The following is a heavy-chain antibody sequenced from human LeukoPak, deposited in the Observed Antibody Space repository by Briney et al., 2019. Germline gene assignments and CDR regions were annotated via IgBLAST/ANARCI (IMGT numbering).Heavy chain of an antibody. CDR2: IYYSGGT. CDR3: ARHGPPPGSWFDP. Sequence: SETLSLTCTVSGGSISSYYWSWIRQPPGKGLEWIGYIYYSGGTNYNPSLKSRVTISVDTSKNQFSLKLGSVTAAAAAVYYCARHGPPPGSWFDPWGQGTLVTVSS. J-gene: IGHJ5*02. CDR1: GGSISSYY. V-gene: IGHV4-59*08.